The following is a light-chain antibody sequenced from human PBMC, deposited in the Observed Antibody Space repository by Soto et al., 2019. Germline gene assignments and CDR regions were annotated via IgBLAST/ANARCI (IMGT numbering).Light chain of an antibody. J-gene: IGKJ1*01. CDR2: SAS. Sequence: DTQMTQSPSTLSASVGDRVTITCRASQSISSWLAWYQQRPGKAPQLLIYSASSLQSGVPSRFSGSGSGTESTLTISSLQPDYFATYYYQQYDSSSPTFGQGTKVEIK. V-gene: IGKV1-5*03. CDR3: QQYDSSSPT. CDR1: QSISSW.